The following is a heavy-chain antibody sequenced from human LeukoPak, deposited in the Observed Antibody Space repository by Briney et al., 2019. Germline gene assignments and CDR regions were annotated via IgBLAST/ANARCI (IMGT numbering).Heavy chain of an antibody. CDR1: GYSISSGYY. J-gene: IGHJ4*02. V-gene: IGHV4-38-2*02. Sequence: SETLSLTCTVSGYSISSGYYWGWIRQPPGKGLEWIGSIYHSGSTYYNPSLKSRVTISVDTSKNQFSLKLTSVTAADTAVYYCGRQPPNTAAFDYWGQGTLVIVSS. D-gene: IGHD2-8*01. CDR3: GRQPPNTAAFDY. CDR2: IYHSGST.